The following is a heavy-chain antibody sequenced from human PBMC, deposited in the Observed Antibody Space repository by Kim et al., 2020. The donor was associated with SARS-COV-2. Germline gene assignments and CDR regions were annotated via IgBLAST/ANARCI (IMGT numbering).Heavy chain of an antibody. CDR1: GFTFSSYS. J-gene: IGHJ4*02. CDR2: ISSSSSTI. Sequence: GGSLRLSCAASGFTFSSYSMNWVRQAPGKGLEWVSYISSSSSTIYYADSVKGRFTISRDNAKNSLYLQMNSLRAEDTAVYYCAREVGSIRRYYFDYWGQGTLVTVSS. D-gene: IGHD2-15*01. CDR3: AREVGSIRRYYFDY. V-gene: IGHV3-48*04.